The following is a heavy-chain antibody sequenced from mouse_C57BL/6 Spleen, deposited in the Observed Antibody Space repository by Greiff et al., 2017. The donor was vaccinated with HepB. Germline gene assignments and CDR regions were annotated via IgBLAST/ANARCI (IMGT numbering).Heavy chain of an antibody. CDR1: GYTFTSYW. V-gene: IGHV1-52*01. CDR3: AREVTGNAMDY. J-gene: IGHJ4*01. Sequence: QVQLQQSGAELVRPGSSVKLSCKASGYTFTSYWMHWVKQRPIQGLEWIGNIDPSDSETHYNQKFKDKATLTVDKSSSTAYMQLSSLTSEDSAVYYCAREVTGNAMDYWGQGTSVTVSS. D-gene: IGHD4-1*01. CDR2: IDPSDSET.